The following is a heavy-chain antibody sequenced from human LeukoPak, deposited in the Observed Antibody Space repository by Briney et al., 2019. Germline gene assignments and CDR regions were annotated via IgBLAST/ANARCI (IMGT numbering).Heavy chain of an antibody. CDR2: IIPILGIA. J-gene: IGHJ4*02. CDR3: AKTQQLAFDY. CDR1: GGTFSSYA. D-gene: IGHD6-13*01. Sequence: ASVKVSFKASGGTFSSYAISWVRQAPGQGLEWMGGIIPILGIANYAQKFQGRVTITADKSTSTAYMELSSLRSEDTAVYYCAKTQQLAFDYWGQGTLVTVSS. V-gene: IGHV1-69*04.